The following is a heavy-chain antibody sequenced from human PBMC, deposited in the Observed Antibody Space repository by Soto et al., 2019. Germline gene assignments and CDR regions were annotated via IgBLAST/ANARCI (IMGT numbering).Heavy chain of an antibody. Sequence: SETLSLTCAVYGGSFSGYYWSWIRQPPGKGLEWIGEINHSGSTNYNPSLKSRVTISVDTSKNQFSLKLSSVTAADTAVYYCARVGSIAAHPSTYYYYGMDVWGQGTTVTVSS. J-gene: IGHJ6*02. CDR1: GGSFSGYY. V-gene: IGHV4-34*01. D-gene: IGHD6-6*01. CDR2: INHSGST. CDR3: ARVGSIAAHPSTYYYYGMDV.